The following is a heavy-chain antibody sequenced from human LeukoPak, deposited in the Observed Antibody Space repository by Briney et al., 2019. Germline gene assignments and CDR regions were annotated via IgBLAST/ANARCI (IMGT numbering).Heavy chain of an antibody. J-gene: IGHJ1*01. CDR3: ARDGYCSGGSCYFEYFQH. D-gene: IGHD2-15*01. V-gene: IGHV4-59*01. CDR2: IYYSGST. Sequence: SETLSLTCTVSGGSISSYYWSWIRQPPGKGLEWIGYIYYSGSTNYSPSLKSRVTISVDTSKNQFSLKLSSVTAADTAVYYCARDGYCSGGSCYFEYFQHWGQGTLVTVSS. CDR1: GGSISSYY.